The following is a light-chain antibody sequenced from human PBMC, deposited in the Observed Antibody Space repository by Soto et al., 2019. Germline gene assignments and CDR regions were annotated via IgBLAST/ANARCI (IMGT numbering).Light chain of an antibody. V-gene: IGLV2-14*01. CDR1: SSDVGGYNY. J-gene: IGLJ1*01. CDR3: SSYTSSSTYV. Sequence: QSALTHPASVSGSPGQWITISCTGTSSDVGGYNYVSWYQQHPGKDPKLMIYDVSNRPSGVSTRFSGSKSVNTASLTISGIRAEDEADYYCSSYTSSSTYVFGTGTTVTVL. CDR2: DVS.